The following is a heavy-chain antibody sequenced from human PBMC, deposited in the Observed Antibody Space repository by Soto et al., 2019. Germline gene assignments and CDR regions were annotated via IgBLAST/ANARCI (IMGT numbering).Heavy chain of an antibody. CDR3: ARCDIVLGVAAPSYYYYCMDV. CDR1: GGTFSSYA. J-gene: IGHJ6*02. Sequence: QVQLVQSGAEVKKPGSSVKVSCKASGGTFSSYAISWVRQAPGQGLEWTGGIIPIFGTANYAQKFQGRVTITADESTSIAYMELSSLRSEDTAEHYCARCDIVLGVAAPSYYYYCMDVWGQGTTVTVSS. V-gene: IGHV1-69*01. CDR2: IIPIFGTA. D-gene: IGHD2-15*01.